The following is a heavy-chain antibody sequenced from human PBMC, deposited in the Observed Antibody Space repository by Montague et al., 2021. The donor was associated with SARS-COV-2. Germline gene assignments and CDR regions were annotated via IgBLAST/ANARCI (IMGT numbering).Heavy chain of an antibody. J-gene: IGHJ5*02. CDR1: GGSISSSNYY. CDR3: ARGLVGWFDP. CDR2: IYYSGST. D-gene: IGHD3/OR15-3a*01. V-gene: IGHV4-39*01. Sequence: SETLSLTCTVSGGSISSSNYYWGWNRHPPGKGLEWMRSIYYSGSTYYNPSLKSRVTISVDTSKNQFSLKLSSVTAADTAVYYCARGLVGWFDPWGQGTLVTVSS.